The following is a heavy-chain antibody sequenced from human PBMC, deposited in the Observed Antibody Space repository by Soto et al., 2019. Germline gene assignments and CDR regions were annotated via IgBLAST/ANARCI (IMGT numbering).Heavy chain of an antibody. V-gene: IGHV3-30*18. Sequence: QVQLVESGGGVVQPGRSLRLSCAASGFTFSSYGMHWVRQAPGKGLEWVAVISYDGSNKYYADSVKGRFTISRDNSKNTLYLQMNSLRAEDTAVYYCAKGVRGVRDGMDVWAKGPRSPSP. CDR2: ISYDGSNK. CDR3: AKGVRGVRDGMDV. J-gene: IGHJ6*02. CDR1: GFTFSSYG. D-gene: IGHD3-10*01.